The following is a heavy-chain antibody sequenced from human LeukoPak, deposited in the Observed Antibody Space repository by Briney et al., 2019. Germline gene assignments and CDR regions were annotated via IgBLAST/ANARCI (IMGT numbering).Heavy chain of an antibody. J-gene: IGHJ4*02. CDR2: IRYDGSNK. CDR1: GFTFSSYG. Sequence: AGGSLRLSCAASGFTFSSYGMHWVRQAPGKGLEWVAFIRYDGSNKYYADSVKGRFTISRDNSKNTLYLQMNSLRAEDTAVYYCAKGGTYYDFWSGYYPDYWGQGTLVTVSS. V-gene: IGHV3-30*02. CDR3: AKGGTYYDFWSGYYPDY. D-gene: IGHD3-3*01.